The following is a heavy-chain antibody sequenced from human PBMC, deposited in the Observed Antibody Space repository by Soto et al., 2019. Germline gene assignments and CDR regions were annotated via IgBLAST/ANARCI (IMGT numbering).Heavy chain of an antibody. CDR1: GFSVGGNY. Sequence: EERLVQSGGGLVQPGGSLRLSCAASGFSVGGNYMSWVRQAPGKGLELVSLIYSGGNPFYADFMKGRFTLSRDNSNNLLYLQMVSLRAEDTAVYYCARGANSVCWRQGTLVIVSS. CDR2: IYSGGNP. V-gene: IGHV3-53*01. D-gene: IGHD2-21*01. CDR3: ARGANSVC. J-gene: IGHJ4*02.